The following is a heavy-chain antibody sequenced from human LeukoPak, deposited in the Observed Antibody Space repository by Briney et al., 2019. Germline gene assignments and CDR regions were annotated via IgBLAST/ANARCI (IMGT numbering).Heavy chain of an antibody. V-gene: IGHV4-34*01. D-gene: IGHD6-13*01. J-gene: IGHJ5*02. CDR2: INHSGST. Sequence: SETLSLTCAVYGGSFSGYYWSWIRQPPGKGLEWIGEINHSGSTNCNPSLKSRVTISVDTSKNQFSLKLSSVTAADTAVYYCAREYVGSSSWFDPWGQGTLVTVSS. CDR1: GGSFSGYY. CDR3: AREYVGSSSWFDP.